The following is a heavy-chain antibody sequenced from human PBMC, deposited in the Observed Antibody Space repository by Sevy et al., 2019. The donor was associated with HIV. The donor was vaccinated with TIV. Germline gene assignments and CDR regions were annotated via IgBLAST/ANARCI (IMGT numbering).Heavy chain of an antibody. CDR3: AKHYIHDIADGWYFDL. CDR1: GFTFNNYA. V-gene: IGHV3-23*01. J-gene: IGHJ2*01. D-gene: IGHD6-13*01. CDR2: ISGGGGGT. Sequence: GGSLRLSCAASGFTFNNYAMSWVRQAPGKGLEGKGLEWVSTISGGGGGTYYADSVRGRLPISRDNSKNKLYLQVNSLRVEDTAVYYCAKHYIHDIADGWYFDLWGRGTLVTVSS.